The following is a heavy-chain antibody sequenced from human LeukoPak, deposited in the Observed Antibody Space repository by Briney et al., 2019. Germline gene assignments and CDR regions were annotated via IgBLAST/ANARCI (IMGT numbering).Heavy chain of an antibody. V-gene: IGHV3-53*01. D-gene: IGHD6-13*01. J-gene: IGHJ6*02. CDR3: ARDRGIAAAGTTSPPYYYYGMDV. Sequence: GGSLRLSCAAPGFTVSSNYMSWVRQAPGKGLEWVSVIYSGGSTYYADSVKGRFTISRDNSKNTLYLQMNSLRAEDTAVYYCARDRGIAAAGTTSPPYYYYGMDVWGQGTTVTVSS. CDR2: IYSGGST. CDR1: GFTVSSNY.